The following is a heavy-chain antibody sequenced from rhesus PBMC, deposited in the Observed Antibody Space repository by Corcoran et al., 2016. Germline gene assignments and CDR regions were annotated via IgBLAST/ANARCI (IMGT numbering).Heavy chain of an antibody. CDR3: ARDTAGTDY. Sequence: QVQLQESGPGLVKPSETLSLTCAVSGGSISSGYYYWSWIRQPPGKGLEWIGYVTYSGSTSYNPSLKSRVTISGDTSKNQFSLKLSSVTAADTAVYYCARDTAGTDYWGQGVLVTVSS. CDR2: VTYSGST. V-gene: IGHV4-122*02. D-gene: IGHD5-24*01. CDR1: GGSISSGYYY. J-gene: IGHJ4*01.